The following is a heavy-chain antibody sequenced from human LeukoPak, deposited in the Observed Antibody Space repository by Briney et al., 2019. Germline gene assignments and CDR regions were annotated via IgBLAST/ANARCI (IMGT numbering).Heavy chain of an antibody. Sequence: GGSLRLSCAASEFTFSDYAMSWVRQAPGKGLEWVSSISDSGGHTYYADSVKGRFTISRDNAKNSLYLQMNSLRAEDTAVYYCARGAYYYEDWGQGTLVTVSS. CDR3: ARGAYYYED. V-gene: IGHV3-23*01. J-gene: IGHJ4*02. CDR2: ISDSGGHT. D-gene: IGHD3-22*01. CDR1: EFTFSDYA.